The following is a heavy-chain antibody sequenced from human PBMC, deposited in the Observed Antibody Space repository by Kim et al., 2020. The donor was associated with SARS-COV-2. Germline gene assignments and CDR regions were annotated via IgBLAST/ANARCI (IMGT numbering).Heavy chain of an antibody. CDR1: GYTFTSYA. V-gene: IGHV7-4-1*02. Sequence: ASVKVSCKASGYTFTSYAMNWVRQAPGQGLEWMGWINTNTGNPTYAQGFTGRFVFSLDTSVRTAYLQISSLKAEDAAVYYCGTLDCGGDCSYFDYWGQGTLVTVSS. D-gene: IGHD2-21*02. J-gene: IGHJ4*02. CDR2: INTNTGNP. CDR3: GTLDCGGDCSYFDY.